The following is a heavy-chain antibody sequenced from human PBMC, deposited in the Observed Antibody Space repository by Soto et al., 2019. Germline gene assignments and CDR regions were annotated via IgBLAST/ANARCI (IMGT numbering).Heavy chain of an antibody. D-gene: IGHD2-2*01. V-gene: IGHV3-23*01. CDR1: GFTFNDFA. Sequence: GGSLRLSCAASGFTFNDFAMAWVRQAPGKGLEWVSSATGSGSGTYYADSVKGRFTISRDNSKNTLFLHMTNLRAGDTALYFCAKGRPGAPAAPYXWGQGTLFTVSX. CDR2: ATGSGSGT. J-gene: IGHJ4*02. CDR3: AKGRPGAPAAPYX.